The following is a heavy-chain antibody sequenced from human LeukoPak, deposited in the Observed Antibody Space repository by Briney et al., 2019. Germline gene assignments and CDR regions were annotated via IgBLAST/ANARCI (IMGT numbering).Heavy chain of an antibody. CDR2: INPNSGGT. CDR3: ASSGVNDYGDLIDY. Sequence: ASVKVSCKASGGTFSSYAISWVRRAPGQGLEWMGWINPNSGGTNYAQKFQGRVTMTRDTSISTAYMELSRLRSDDTAVYYCASSGVNDYGDLIDYWGQGTLVTVSS. CDR1: GGTFSSYA. V-gene: IGHV1-2*02. D-gene: IGHD4-17*01. J-gene: IGHJ4*02.